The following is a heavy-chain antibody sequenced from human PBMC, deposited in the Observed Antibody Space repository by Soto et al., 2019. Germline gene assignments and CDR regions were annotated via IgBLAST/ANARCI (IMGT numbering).Heavy chain of an antibody. CDR1: GGSISSYY. CDR2: IYYTGST. Sequence: SETLSLTCTVSGGSISSYYWSWIRQPPGKGLEWVGYIYYTGSTSYNPSLRGRVTISLDTSKSQFSLRLSSVTAADTAVYYCARLGKYYPSLDPWGPGNLVTVSS. D-gene: IGHD1-26*01. CDR3: ARLGKYYPSLDP. V-gene: IGHV4-59*08. J-gene: IGHJ5*02.